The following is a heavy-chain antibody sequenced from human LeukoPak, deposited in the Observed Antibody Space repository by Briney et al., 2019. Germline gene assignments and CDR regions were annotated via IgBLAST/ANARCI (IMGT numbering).Heavy chain of an antibody. V-gene: IGHV1-2*02. Sequence: GASVKVSCKASGYTFTGYYMHWVRQAPGQGLEWMGWINPNSGGTNYAQKFQGRVTMTRDTSNSTAYMELSRLRSDDTAVYYCARDRTVTTPDYYYYGMDVWGQGTTVTVSS. CDR3: ARDRTVTTPDYYYYGMDV. CDR2: INPNSGGT. J-gene: IGHJ6*02. D-gene: IGHD4-17*01. CDR1: GYTFTGYY.